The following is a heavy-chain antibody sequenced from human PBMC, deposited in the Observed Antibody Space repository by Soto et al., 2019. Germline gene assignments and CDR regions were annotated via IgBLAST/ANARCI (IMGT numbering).Heavy chain of an antibody. CDR3: AKSSIGSLYSSLDY. Sequence: GGSLRLSCVASGFTFTSYAMSWVRQAPGKGLEWVSLVSGSGDTTYYADSVKGRFTLSRDISNNALYLQMNSLRAEDTAVYYCAKSSIGSLYSSLDYWGQGTLVTVSS. V-gene: IGHV3-23*01. J-gene: IGHJ4*02. CDR2: VSGSGDTT. CDR1: GFTFTSYA. D-gene: IGHD2-15*01.